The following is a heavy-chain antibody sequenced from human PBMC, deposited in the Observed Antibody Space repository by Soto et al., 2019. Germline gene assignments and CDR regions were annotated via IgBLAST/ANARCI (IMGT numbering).Heavy chain of an antibody. D-gene: IGHD3-10*01. CDR1: GFTFSSYA. Sequence: GGSLRLSCAASGFTFSSYAMSWVRQAPGKGLEWVSAISGSGGSTYCADSVKGRFTITRDNSKNTLYLQMNSLRAEDTAEYYCAKDKDVGLYYFDYWGQGTLVTVSS. CDR2: ISGSGGST. CDR3: AKDKDVGLYYFDY. J-gene: IGHJ4*02. V-gene: IGHV3-23*01.